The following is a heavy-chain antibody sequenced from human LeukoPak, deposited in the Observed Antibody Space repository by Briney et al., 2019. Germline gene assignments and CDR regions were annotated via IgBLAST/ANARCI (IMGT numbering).Heavy chain of an antibody. CDR1: GYTFTAYY. V-gene: IGHV1-2*02. CDR2: INPNTGGT. D-gene: IGHD3-22*01. J-gene: IGHJ1*01. CDR3: ARVKYYYDSSGFKDEYFQH. Sequence: ASVKVSCKASGYTFTAYYIHWVRQAPGQGLECMGWINPNTGGTNYAQKFQGRVTMTRDTSIATAYMELSRLRSDDTAVYYCARVKYYYDSSGFKDEYFQHWGQGTLVTVSS.